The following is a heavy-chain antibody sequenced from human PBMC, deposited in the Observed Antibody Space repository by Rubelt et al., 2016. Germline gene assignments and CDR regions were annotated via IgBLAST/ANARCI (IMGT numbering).Heavy chain of an antibody. D-gene: IGHD4-11*01. CDR3: ARVRDYLNWFDP. V-gene: IGHV4-31*02. Sequence: GSTYYNPSLKSRVTISVDTSKNQFSLKLSSVTAADTAVYYCARVRDYLNWFDPWGQGTLVTVSS. J-gene: IGHJ5*02. CDR2: GST.